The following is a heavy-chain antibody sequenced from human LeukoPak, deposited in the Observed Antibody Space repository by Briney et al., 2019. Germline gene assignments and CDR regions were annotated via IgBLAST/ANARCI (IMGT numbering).Heavy chain of an antibody. Sequence: GGSLRLSCAASGFTFSSYAMHWVRQAPGKGLEWVAVISYDVSNKYYADSVKGRFTISRDNSKNTLYLQMNSLRAEDTAVYYCAKERVKPDYYDSSGYYPYYFDYWGQGTLVTVSS. J-gene: IGHJ4*02. D-gene: IGHD3-22*01. CDR1: GFTFSSYA. V-gene: IGHV3-30-3*01. CDR2: ISYDVSNK. CDR3: AKERVKPDYYDSSGYYPYYFDY.